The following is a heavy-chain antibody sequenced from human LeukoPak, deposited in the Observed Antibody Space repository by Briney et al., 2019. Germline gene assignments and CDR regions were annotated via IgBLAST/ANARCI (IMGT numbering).Heavy chain of an antibody. CDR2: IYYSGST. CDR1: GGSISSGGYY. V-gene: IGHV4-31*03. D-gene: IGHD3-22*01. J-gene: IGHJ3*02. CDR3: ARDFYDTSTYYYVDAFDI. Sequence: SQTLSLTCTVSGGSISSGGYYWSWIRQHPGRGLEWIGYIYYSGSTYYNPSLKSRVTISVDTSKNQFSLRLSSVTAADTAVYYCARDFYDTSTYYYVDAFDIWGQGTMVTVSS.